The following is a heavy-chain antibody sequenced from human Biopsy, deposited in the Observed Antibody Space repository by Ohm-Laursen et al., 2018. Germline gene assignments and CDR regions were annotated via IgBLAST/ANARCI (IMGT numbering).Heavy chain of an antibody. J-gene: IGHJ4*02. D-gene: IGHD2-8*01. Sequence: SLRLSCTATGFTFSSYGMRWVRQAPGKGLEWVAAIWYDGSNKNYADSVKGRFTISRDNSKNTLYLQMNSLRGEDTAVYYCAKCMTGGSNYYFHHCGQGTLVTVSS. CDR2: IWYDGSNK. V-gene: IGHV3-33*06. CDR1: GFTFSSYG. CDR3: AKCMTGGSNYYFHH.